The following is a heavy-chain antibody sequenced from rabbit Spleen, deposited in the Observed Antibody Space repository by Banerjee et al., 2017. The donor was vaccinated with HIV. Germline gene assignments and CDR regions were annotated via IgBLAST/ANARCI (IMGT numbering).Heavy chain of an antibody. CDR1: GFDFSSYG. CDR2: IDPLFGIT. J-gene: IGHJ4*01. Sequence: QEQVVESGGGLVQPGGSLKLSCKASGFDFSSYGVSWVRQAPGKGLEWIGYIDPLFGITYYANWVNGRFSISSHNAQNTLFLQLNSLTAADTATYFCVRDGTSGSVYFDLWGPGPLVTVS. CDR3: VRDGTSGSVYFDL. D-gene: IGHD1-1*01. V-gene: IGHV1S47*01.